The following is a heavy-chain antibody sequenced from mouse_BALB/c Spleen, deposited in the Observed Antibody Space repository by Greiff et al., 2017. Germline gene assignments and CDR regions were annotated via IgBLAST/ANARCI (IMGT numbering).Heavy chain of an antibody. CDR3: AREYGYDYFDY. CDR1: GFTFSSYA. D-gene: IGHD2-2*01. CDR2: ISSGGST. Sequence: EVKLMESGGGLVKPGGSLKLSCAASGFTFSSYAMSWVRQTPEKRLEWVASISSGGSTYYPDSVKGRFTISRDNARNILYLQMSSLRSEDTAMYYCAREYGYDYFDYWGQGTTLTVSS. J-gene: IGHJ2*01. V-gene: IGHV5-6-5*01.